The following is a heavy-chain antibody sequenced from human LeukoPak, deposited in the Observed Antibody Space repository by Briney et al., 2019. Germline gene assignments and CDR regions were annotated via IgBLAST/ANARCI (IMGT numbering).Heavy chain of an antibody. CDR1: GGSFSGYY. CDR2: INNSGST. Sequence: SETLSLTCAVYGGSFSGYYWSWIRQPPGKGLEWIGEINNSGSTNSNPSLKSRVTISVDASRTQFCMKLSSVTAADTVVYYCAGAYSVEYGSSGYAPWDAFDIWGQGTMVTVSS. CDR3: AGAYSVEYGSSGYAPWDAFDI. J-gene: IGHJ3*02. V-gene: IGHV4-34*01. D-gene: IGHD3-22*01.